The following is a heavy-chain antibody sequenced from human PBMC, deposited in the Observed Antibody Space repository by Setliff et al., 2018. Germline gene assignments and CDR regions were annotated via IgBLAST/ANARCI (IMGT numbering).Heavy chain of an antibody. CDR3: ARGYSGYDYLKPFDY. D-gene: IGHD5-12*01. CDR1: GGSISSSSYY. Sequence: SETLSLTCTVSGGSISSSSYYWGWIRQPPGKGLEWIGSIYYSGSTYYNPSLKSRVTISVDTSKNQFSLKLSSVTAADTAVYYCARGYSGYDYLKPFDYWGQGTLVPVSS. V-gene: IGHV4-39*01. J-gene: IGHJ4*02. CDR2: IYYSGST.